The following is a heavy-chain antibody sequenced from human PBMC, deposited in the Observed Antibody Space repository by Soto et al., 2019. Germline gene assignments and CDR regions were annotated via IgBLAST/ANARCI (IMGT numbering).Heavy chain of an antibody. CDR3: AREPDHQDAGRSSGWFRYYYYGMDV. V-gene: IGHV1-69*13. CDR1: GGTFSSYA. D-gene: IGHD6-19*01. J-gene: IGHJ6*02. Sequence: ASVKVSCKASGGTFSSYAISWVRQAPGQGLEWMGGIIPIFGTANYAQKFQGRVTITADESTSTAYMELSSLRSEDTAVYYCAREPDHQDAGRSSGWFRYYYYGMDVWGQGTTVTVSS. CDR2: IIPIFGTA.